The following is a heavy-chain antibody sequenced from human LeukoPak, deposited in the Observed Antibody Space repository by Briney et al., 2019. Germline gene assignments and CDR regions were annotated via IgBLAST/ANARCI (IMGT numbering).Heavy chain of an antibody. J-gene: IGHJ4*02. CDR1: GFTFSSYA. Sequence: PGGSLRLSCAASGFTFSSYAMNWVRQAPGKGLEWVSAISGSGGSTYYADSVKGRFTISRDNSKNTLYLQMNSLRAEDTAVYYCARDEYYYDSSGIPNWGQGTLVTVSS. CDR2: ISGSGGST. D-gene: IGHD3-22*01. CDR3: ARDEYYYDSSGIPN. V-gene: IGHV3-23*01.